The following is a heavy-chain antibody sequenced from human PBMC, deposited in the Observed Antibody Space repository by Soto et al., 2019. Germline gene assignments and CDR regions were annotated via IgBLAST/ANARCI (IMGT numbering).Heavy chain of an antibody. CDR2: ISSSSSYI. CDR3: ARGPPGYCSGGSCYLDAFDI. V-gene: IGHV3-21*01. Sequence: EVQLVESGGGLVKPGGSLRLSCATSGFTFSSYSMNWVRQAPGKGLAWVSSISSSSSYIYYADSVKGRFTISRDNAKNSLYLHMNSLRAEDTAVYYCARGPPGYCSGGSCYLDAFDIWGQGTMVTVSS. D-gene: IGHD2-15*01. J-gene: IGHJ3*02. CDR1: GFTFSSYS.